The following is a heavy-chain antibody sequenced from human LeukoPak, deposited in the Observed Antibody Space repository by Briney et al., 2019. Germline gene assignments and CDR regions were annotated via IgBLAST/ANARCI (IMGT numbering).Heavy chain of an antibody. Sequence: QPGGSLRLSCAASGFTFSSYAMSWVRQAPGKGLEWVSAISGSGGSTYYADSVKGRFTISRDNSKNTLYLQMNSLRAEDTAVYYYAKDNYDFWSGSPPMDVWGQGTTVTVSS. D-gene: IGHD3-3*01. V-gene: IGHV3-23*01. CDR1: GFTFSSYA. J-gene: IGHJ6*02. CDR3: AKDNYDFWSGSPPMDV. CDR2: ISGSGGST.